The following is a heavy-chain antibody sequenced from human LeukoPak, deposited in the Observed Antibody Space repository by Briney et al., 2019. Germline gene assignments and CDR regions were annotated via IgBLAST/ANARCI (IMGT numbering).Heavy chain of an antibody. CDR1: GGSVSSISSHY. CDR3: ARVGQVCFDL. J-gene: IGHJ2*01. CDR2: IHYSGST. V-gene: IGHV4-61*01. D-gene: IGHD1-14*01. Sequence: PSETLSLTCTVSGGSVSSISSHYWSWIRQPPGKGLVWIGYIHYSGSTNYNPSLKSRVTTSVDTSKSQFSLRLSSVTAADTATYYCARVGQVCFDLWGRGTLVTVSS.